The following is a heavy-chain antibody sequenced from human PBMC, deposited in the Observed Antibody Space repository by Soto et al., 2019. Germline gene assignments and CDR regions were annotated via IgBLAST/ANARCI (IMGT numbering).Heavy chain of an antibody. J-gene: IGHJ3*02. V-gene: IGHV5-51*03. CDR1: GYIFTTYW. CDR3: ARTIFVMPPDAFNI. Sequence: EVQLVQSGAEVKKPGESLKISCQASGYIFTTYWIGWVRQMSGQGLEWMGIIFPGDSQIRYNPSFEGQVTISVDKSINTAYLQWSSLKASDTAMYYCARTIFVMPPDAFNIWGQGKMVTVSS. CDR2: IFPGDSQI. D-gene: IGHD3-16*01.